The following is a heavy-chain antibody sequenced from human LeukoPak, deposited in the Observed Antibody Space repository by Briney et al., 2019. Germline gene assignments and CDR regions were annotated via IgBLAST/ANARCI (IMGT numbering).Heavy chain of an antibody. J-gene: IGHJ4*02. D-gene: IGHD1-26*01. CDR2: ITSSGDI. Sequence: PGGSLRLSCAASGFTFSSYSMNWVRQAPGTGLEWVSSITSSGDIYYADSVQGRFTISRDNAKNSLYLQMNSLRAEDTAVYYCARDSGSYTPFDYWGQGTLVTVSS. V-gene: IGHV3-21*01. CDR3: ARDSGSYTPFDY. CDR1: GFTFSSYS.